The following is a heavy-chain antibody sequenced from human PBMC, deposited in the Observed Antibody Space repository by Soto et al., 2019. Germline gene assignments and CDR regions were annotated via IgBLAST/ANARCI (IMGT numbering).Heavy chain of an antibody. CDR2: IIPMYGPA. CDR1: GGTFSSYA. CDR3: ARVTPMVRGVIDNWFDP. Sequence: QVPLVQSGAEVKKPGSSVTVSCKASGGTFSSYAIHWVRQAPGQGLEWMGGIIPMYGPAKYAQRFQGRVTITADESTTTVYMELTSLTSQDTAVYHCARVTPMVRGVIDNWFDPWGHGTLVTVSS. J-gene: IGHJ5*02. D-gene: IGHD3-10*01. V-gene: IGHV1-69*01.